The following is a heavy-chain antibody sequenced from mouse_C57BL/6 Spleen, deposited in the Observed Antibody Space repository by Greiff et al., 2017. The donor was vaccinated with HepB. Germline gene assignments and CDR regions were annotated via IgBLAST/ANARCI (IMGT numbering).Heavy chain of an antibody. V-gene: IGHV5-6*01. D-gene: IGHD4-1*01. J-gene: IGHJ1*03. CDR1: GFTFSSYG. Sequence: EVQGVESGGDLVKPGGSLKLSCAASGFTFSSYGMSWVRQTPDKRLEWVATISSGGSYTYYPDSVKGRFTISRDNAKNTLYLQMSSLKSEDTAMYYCARRNWDDWYFDVWGTRTTVTVSS. CDR2: ISSGGSYT. CDR3: ARRNWDDWYFDV.